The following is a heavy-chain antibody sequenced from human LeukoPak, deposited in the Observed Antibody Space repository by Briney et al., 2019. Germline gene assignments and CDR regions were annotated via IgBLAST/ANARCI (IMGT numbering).Heavy chain of an antibody. J-gene: IGHJ4*02. CDR2: ISVYNVNT. Sequence: GASVKVSCVTSGYTFTDYGISWVRQAPGQGLEWLGWISVYNVNTNYAKKFQGRVTMTRDTSTTTVYMELTGLTSDDTATYYCARDEIFGVGTHFDYWGQGNPVIVSS. CDR3: ARDEIFGVGTHFDY. CDR1: GYTFTDYG. D-gene: IGHD3-3*01. V-gene: IGHV1-18*01.